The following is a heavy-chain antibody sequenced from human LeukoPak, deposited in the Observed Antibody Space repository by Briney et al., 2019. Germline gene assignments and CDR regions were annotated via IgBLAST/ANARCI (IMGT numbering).Heavy chain of an antibody. D-gene: IGHD6-13*01. CDR1: GGSISSHY. CDR3: ARVQQQLLPFDY. Sequence: KPSETLSLTCAVSGGSISSHYWSWIRQPPRKGLEWIGNIYYSGSTNYNPSLKSRVTISVDTSKNQFSLKLSSVTAADTAVYYCARVQQQLLPFDYWGQGILVTVSS. CDR2: IYYSGST. J-gene: IGHJ4*02. V-gene: IGHV4-59*11.